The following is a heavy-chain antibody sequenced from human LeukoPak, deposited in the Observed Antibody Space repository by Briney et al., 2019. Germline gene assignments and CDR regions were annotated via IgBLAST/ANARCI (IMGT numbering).Heavy chain of an antibody. V-gene: IGHV3-74*01. CDR3: ARVVAAGKWYFDL. CDR1: GFTFSNYW. D-gene: IGHD6-19*01. J-gene: IGHJ2*01. Sequence: PGGSLRLSCAASGFTFSNYWMHWVRQGPGKGLVWVSRINTDGSDGSSTNYADSVKCRFTISRDNAKNTLYLQMNSLRAEDTAVYYCARVVAAGKWYFDLWGRGTLVTVSS. CDR2: INTDGSDGSST.